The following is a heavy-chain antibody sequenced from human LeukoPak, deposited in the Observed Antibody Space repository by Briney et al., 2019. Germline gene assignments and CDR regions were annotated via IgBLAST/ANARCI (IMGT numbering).Heavy chain of an antibody. CDR2: IYSNGAT. CDR1: GASMNTNY. V-gene: IGHV4-4*07. Sequence: PSETLSLTCSVSGASMNTNYWSWIRQPAGKGLEWIGRIYSNGATNYNPSLQSRVTMSVDTSKGQFSLRLSSVTAADTAIYYCARGPLVRQENCVDPWGQGTQVTVSS. D-gene: IGHD1-26*01. CDR3: ARGPLVRQENCVDP. J-gene: IGHJ5*02.